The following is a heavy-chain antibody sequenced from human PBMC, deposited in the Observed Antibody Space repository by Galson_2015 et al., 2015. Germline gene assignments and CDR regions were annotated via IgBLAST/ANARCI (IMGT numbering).Heavy chain of an antibody. V-gene: IGHV7-4-1*02. Sequence: SCKASGYTFTSYAMNWVRQAPGQGLEWMGWINTNTGNPTYAQGFTGRFVFSLDTSVSTAYLQISSLKAEDTAVYYCARDFGRLWKRAHTVPPFDYWGQGTLVTVSS. CDR2: INTNTGNP. J-gene: IGHJ4*02. CDR1: GYTFTSYA. CDR3: ARDFGRLWKRAHTVPPFDY. D-gene: IGHD5-18*01.